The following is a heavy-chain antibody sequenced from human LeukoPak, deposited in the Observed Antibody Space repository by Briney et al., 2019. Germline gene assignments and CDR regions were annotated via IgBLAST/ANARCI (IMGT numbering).Heavy chain of an antibody. CDR3: ARDPTAGHYYGMDV. Sequence: ASVKVSCKASGYTFTSYGISWVRQAPGQGLEWMGWISTYNGNTNYAQKLQGRVTMTTDTSTSTAYMELRSLRSDDTAVYYCARDPTAGHYYGMDVWGQGTTVTVSS. CDR1: GYTFTSYG. CDR2: ISTYNGNT. D-gene: IGHD6-13*01. J-gene: IGHJ6*02. V-gene: IGHV1-18*01.